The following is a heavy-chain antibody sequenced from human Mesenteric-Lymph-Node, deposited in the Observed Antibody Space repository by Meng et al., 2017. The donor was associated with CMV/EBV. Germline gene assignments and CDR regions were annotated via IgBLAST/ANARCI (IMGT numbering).Heavy chain of an antibody. J-gene: IGHJ4*02. CDR2: TSYDGSYK. Sequence: GESLKISCAASGFTLSSFAMHWVRQAPGKGLEWVTLTSYDGSYKKYAASVKGRFTISRDDFRNTLYVQMNDLRPADTAVYYCARDFDGDNVLDHWGQGALVTVSS. CDR3: ARDFDGDNVLDH. V-gene: IGHV3-30*03. CDR1: GFTLSSFA. D-gene: IGHD4-17*01.